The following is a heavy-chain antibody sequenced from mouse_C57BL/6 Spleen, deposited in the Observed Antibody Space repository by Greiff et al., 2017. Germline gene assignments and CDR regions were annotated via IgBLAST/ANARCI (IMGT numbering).Heavy chain of an antibody. CDR3: TREGDIYYGNFFEY. CDR2: IDPETGGT. CDR1: GYTFTDYE. Sequence: QVQLQQSGAELVRPGASVTLSCKASGYTFTDYEMHWVKQTPVHGLEWIGAIDPETGGTAYNQKFKGKAILTADKSSSTAYMELRSLTSEDSAVYYCTREGDIYYGNFFEYCGQGTTLTVSS. V-gene: IGHV1-15*01. J-gene: IGHJ2*01. D-gene: IGHD2-1*01.